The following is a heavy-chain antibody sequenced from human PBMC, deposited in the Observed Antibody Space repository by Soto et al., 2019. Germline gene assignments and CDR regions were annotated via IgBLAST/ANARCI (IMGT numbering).Heavy chain of an antibody. V-gene: IGHV1-69*12. Sequence: QVQLVQSGAEVKKPGSSVKVSCKASGGTFSGFIISWVRQAPGQGLEWMGGIIPIFGTTNYAQKFQGRVTITADESTSTAYMELSSLRSEDTAMYYCTRVRTSGSWYFDLWGRGTLVTVSS. D-gene: IGHD2-8*01. CDR3: TRVRTSGSWYFDL. CDR2: IIPIFGTT. CDR1: GGTFSGFI. J-gene: IGHJ2*01.